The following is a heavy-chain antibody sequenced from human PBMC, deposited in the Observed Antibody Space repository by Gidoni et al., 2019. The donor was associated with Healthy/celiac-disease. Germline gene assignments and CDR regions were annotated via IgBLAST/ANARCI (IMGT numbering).Heavy chain of an antibody. CDR2: ISSSSSYI. CDR3: ARDRYDSSGYYPYNWFDP. D-gene: IGHD3-22*01. J-gene: IGHJ5*02. Sequence: EVQLVESGGGLVKPGGSLRLSCAASGFTFSSYRMNWVRQAPGKGLEWVSSISSSSSYIYYADSVKGRFTISRDNAKNSLYLQMNSLRAEDTAVYYCARDRYDSSGYYPYNWFDPWGQGTLVTVSS. V-gene: IGHV3-21*01. CDR1: GFTFSSYR.